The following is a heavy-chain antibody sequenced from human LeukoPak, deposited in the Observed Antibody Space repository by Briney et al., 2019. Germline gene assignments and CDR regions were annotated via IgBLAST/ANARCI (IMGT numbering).Heavy chain of an antibody. V-gene: IGHV3-64D*06. CDR2: ISRNGGST. CDR3: VKMYSSSYYGMDV. Sequence: GGSLRLSCSASGFTLSSYSMHWVRQAPGKGLEYVSAISRNGGSTYYADSVKGRFTISRDNSKTTLYLQMSTLRAEDTAVYYCVKMYSSSYYGMDVWGQGTTVTVSS. CDR1: GFTLSSYS. D-gene: IGHD6-13*01. J-gene: IGHJ6*02.